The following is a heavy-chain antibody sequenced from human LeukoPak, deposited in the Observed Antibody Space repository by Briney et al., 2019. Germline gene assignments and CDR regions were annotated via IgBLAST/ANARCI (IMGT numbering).Heavy chain of an antibody. J-gene: IGHJ4*02. D-gene: IGHD5-18*01. CDR2: ISGSGGST. CDR1: GFTFSSYG. Sequence: PGGSLRLSCAASGFTFSSYGMSWVRQAPGKGLEWVSAISGSGGSTYYADSVKGRFTISRDNSKNTLYLQMNSLRAEDTAVYYCAKGKYSYGHTFDYWGQGTLVTVSS. V-gene: IGHV3-23*01. CDR3: AKGKYSYGHTFDY.